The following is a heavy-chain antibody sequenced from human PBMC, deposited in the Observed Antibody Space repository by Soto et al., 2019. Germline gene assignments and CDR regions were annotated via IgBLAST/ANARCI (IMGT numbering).Heavy chain of an antibody. CDR2: ISYDGSNK. V-gene: IGHV3-30-3*01. CDR1: GFTFSSYA. D-gene: IGHD3-10*01. CDR3: ARERRSLYGSGRVANWFDP. Sequence: RRLSCAASGFTFSSYAMHWVRQAPGKGLEWVAVISYDGSNKYYADSVKGRFTISRDNSKNTLYLQMNSLRAEDTAVYYCARERRSLYGSGRVANWFDPWGQGTLVTVSS. J-gene: IGHJ5*02.